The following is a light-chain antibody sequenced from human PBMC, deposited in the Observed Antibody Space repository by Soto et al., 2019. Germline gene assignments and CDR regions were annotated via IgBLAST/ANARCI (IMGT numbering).Light chain of an antibody. Sequence: EIVLTQSPATLSLSPGERATLSCRASQSIRHFLGWYQNKPGQDPRLLIYDASNRATGIPPRFSGSGSGTDFNLTISRLETEDCAVYLCQQRYNWTWTFGQGTKVDIK. CDR3: QQRYNWTWT. CDR1: QSIRHF. J-gene: IGKJ1*01. V-gene: IGKV3-11*01. CDR2: DAS.